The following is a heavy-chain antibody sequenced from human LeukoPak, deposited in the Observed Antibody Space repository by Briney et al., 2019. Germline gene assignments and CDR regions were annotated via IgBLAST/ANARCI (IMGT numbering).Heavy chain of an antibody. CDR2: IWYDGSNK. CDR1: GFTFSTSG. J-gene: IGHJ4*02. V-gene: IGHV3-33*01. CDR3: ARARGVSTGYRPIDY. Sequence: GGSLRLSCAASGFTFSTSGMHWVRQAPGKGLEWVAVIWYDGSNKHYAESVKGRFSISRDNSKSTLYPQMNSLRAEDTAVYYCARARGVSTGYRPIDYWGQGTLVTVSS. D-gene: IGHD3-22*01.